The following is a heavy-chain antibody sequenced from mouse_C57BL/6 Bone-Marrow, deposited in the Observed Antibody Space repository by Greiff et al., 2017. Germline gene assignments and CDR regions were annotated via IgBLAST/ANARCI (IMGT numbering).Heavy chain of an antibody. D-gene: IGHD2-14*01. CDR3: ARERYYYYAMDY. Sequence: EVKLVESGGGLVKPGGSLKLSCAASGFTFSSYAMSWVRQTPEKRLEWVATISDGGSYTYYPDNVKGRFTLSRDNAKNNLYLQMSHLKSEDTAMYYCARERYYYYAMDYWGQGTSVTVSS. J-gene: IGHJ4*01. CDR1: GFTFSSYA. CDR2: ISDGGSYT. V-gene: IGHV5-4*01.